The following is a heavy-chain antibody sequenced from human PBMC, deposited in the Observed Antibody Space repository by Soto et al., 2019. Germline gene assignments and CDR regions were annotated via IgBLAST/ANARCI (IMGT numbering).Heavy chain of an antibody. CDR3: ARDMTPDGFLGGMDV. D-gene: IGHD3-3*01. CDR1: GFTFSSYD. J-gene: IGHJ6*02. Sequence: PGGSLRLSCAASGFTFSSYDMHWVRQATGKGLEWVSAIGTAGDTYYPGSVKGRFTISRENAKNSLYLQMNSLRAEDTAVYYCARDMTPDGFLGGMDVWGQGTTVTVSS. V-gene: IGHV3-13*01. CDR2: IGTAGDT.